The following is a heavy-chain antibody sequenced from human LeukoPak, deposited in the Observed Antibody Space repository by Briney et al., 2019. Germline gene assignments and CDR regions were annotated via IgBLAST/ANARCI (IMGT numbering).Heavy chain of an antibody. CDR3: AREGRVRGVMRYYYYMDV. J-gene: IGHJ6*03. CDR2: INWNGGSA. V-gene: IGHV3-20*04. D-gene: IGHD3-10*01. CDR1: GFTFDDYG. Sequence: GGSLRLSCAASGFTFDDYGMSWVRQAPGKGLEWVSGINWNGGSAGYAGSVKGRFTISRDNAKNSLYLQMNSLRAEDTALYYCAREGRVRGVMRYYYYMDVWGKGTTVTVSS.